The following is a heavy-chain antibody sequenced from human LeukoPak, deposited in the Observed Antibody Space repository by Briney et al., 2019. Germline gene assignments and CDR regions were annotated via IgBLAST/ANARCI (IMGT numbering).Heavy chain of an antibody. CDR2: ISYSGSS. D-gene: IGHD3-10*01. J-gene: IGHJ5*02. CDR3: ARNRYYYGSGTYGVPNWFDP. Sequence: PSETLSLTCTVSGGSIDSSNYYWGSIRQPPGKGLEWIGSISYSGSSYYNPSLKSRVTISVDTSKNQFSLKLSSVTAADTAVYYCARNRYYYGSGTYGVPNWFDPWGQGTLVTVSS. CDR1: GGSIDSSNYY. V-gene: IGHV4-39*01.